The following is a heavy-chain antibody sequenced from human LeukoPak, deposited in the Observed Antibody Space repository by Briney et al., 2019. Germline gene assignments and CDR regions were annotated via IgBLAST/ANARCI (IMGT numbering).Heavy chain of an antibody. CDR3: ARRGYVKLDAFDI. CDR1: GGSISSYY. J-gene: IGHJ3*02. CDR2: IYYSGST. Sequence: PSETLSLTCTVSGGSISSYYWSWIRQPPGKGLEWIGYIYYSGSTNYNPSLKSRVTISVDTSKNQFSLKLSFVTAADTAVYYCARRGYVKLDAFDIWGQGTMVTVSS. V-gene: IGHV4-59*01. D-gene: IGHD6-25*01.